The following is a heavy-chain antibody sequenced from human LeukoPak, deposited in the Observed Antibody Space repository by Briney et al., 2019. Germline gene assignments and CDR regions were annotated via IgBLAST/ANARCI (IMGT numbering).Heavy chain of an antibody. D-gene: IGHD2-2*01. CDR1: GGSFSGYY. V-gene: IGHV4-34*12. J-gene: IGHJ5*02. CDR2: IIHSGST. Sequence: SETLSLTCAVYGGSFSGYYWSWIRQPPGKGLEWIGEIIHSGSTNYNPSLKSRVTISVDTSKNQFSLKLSSVTAADTAVYYCSSTRRCSSTSCYYWFDPWGQGTLVTVSS. CDR3: SSTRRCSSTSCYYWFDP.